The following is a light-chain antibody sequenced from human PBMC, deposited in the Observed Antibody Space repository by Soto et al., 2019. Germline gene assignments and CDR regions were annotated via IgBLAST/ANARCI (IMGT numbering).Light chain of an antibody. J-gene: IGKJ5*01. V-gene: IGKV3-20*01. CDR3: QHYYCTSPIT. Sequence: VLTQSPGTLSLSPGERATLSCRASQSVSSRLAWYQHKSGQAPRLLISGASSRATGIPDRFSGSGSGTDFTLTISRLEPEDFALYYCQHYYCTSPITFGQGTRLEIK. CDR1: QSVSSR. CDR2: GAS.